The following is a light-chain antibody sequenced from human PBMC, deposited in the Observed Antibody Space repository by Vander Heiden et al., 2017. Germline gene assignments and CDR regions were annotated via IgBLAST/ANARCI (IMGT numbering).Light chain of an antibody. Sequence: QSVLTQPPSVSGAPGQRVTNPCTGSSSNIGAGYDVHWYQQLPGTAPKLLIYGNSNRPSGVPDRFSGSKSGTSASLAITGLQAEDEADYYCQSYDSSLSGWVFGGGTKLTVL. V-gene: IGLV1-40*01. J-gene: IGLJ3*02. CDR2: GNS. CDR1: SSNIGAGYD. CDR3: QSYDSSLSGWV.